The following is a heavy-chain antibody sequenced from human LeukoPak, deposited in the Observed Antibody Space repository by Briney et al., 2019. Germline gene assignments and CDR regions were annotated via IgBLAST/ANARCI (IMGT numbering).Heavy chain of an antibody. CDR2: IYHSGST. CDR1: GGSISSGGYS. J-gene: IGHJ5*02. V-gene: IGHV4-30-2*01. CDR3: ARNGVAVEASLNWFDP. Sequence: SQTLSLTCAVSGGSISSGGYSWSWIRQPPGKGLEWIGYIYHSGSTYYNPSLKSRVTISVDTSKNQFSLKLSSVTAADTAVYYCARNGVAVEASLNWFDPWGQGTLVTVSS. D-gene: IGHD6-19*01.